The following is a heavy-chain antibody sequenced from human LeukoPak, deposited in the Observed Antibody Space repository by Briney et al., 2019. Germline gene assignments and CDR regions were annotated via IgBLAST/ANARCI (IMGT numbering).Heavy chain of an antibody. D-gene: IGHD1-26*01. CDR3: ARDSRRVVGAAGSY. V-gene: IGHV1-46*01. J-gene: IGHJ4*02. CDR2: INPSVGST. Sequence: ASVKVSCKASGYTFTSYYMHWVRQAPGQGLEWMGIINPSVGSTSYAQKFQGRVTMTRDTSISTAYMELSRLRSDDTAVYYCARDSRRVVGAAGSYWGQGTLVTVSS. CDR1: GYTFTSYY.